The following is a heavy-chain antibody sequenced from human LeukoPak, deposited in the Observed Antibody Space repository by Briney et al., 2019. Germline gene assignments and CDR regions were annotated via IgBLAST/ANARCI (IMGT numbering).Heavy chain of an antibody. CDR3: AREGLSTYYYDSSGYYYSDAFDI. CDR2: ISSSSSTI. D-gene: IGHD3-22*01. CDR1: GFTFSSYS. Sequence: GGSLRLSCAASGFTFSSYSMNWVRQAPGKGLEWVSYISSSSSTIYYADSVKGRFTISRDNAKNSLYLQMNSLRAEDTAVYYCAREGLSTYYYDSSGYYYSDAFDIWGQGTMVTVSS. J-gene: IGHJ3*02. V-gene: IGHV3-48*04.